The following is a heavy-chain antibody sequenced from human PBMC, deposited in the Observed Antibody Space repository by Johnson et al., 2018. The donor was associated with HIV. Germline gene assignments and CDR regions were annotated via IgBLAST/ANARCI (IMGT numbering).Heavy chain of an antibody. CDR3: ARGGAFHAFDI. Sequence: VQLVESGGGLVQPGGSLRLSCAVSGFTFSNYWMHWVRKAPGKGLVWVSRVNNDGGDTIYADSVKGRFTISRDNAKNTLYLQMNSLRAEDTAMYFCARGGAFHAFDIWGHGTTVTVSS. CDR1: GFTFSNYW. V-gene: IGHV3-74*02. CDR2: VNNDGGDT. J-gene: IGHJ3*02. D-gene: IGHD3-3*02.